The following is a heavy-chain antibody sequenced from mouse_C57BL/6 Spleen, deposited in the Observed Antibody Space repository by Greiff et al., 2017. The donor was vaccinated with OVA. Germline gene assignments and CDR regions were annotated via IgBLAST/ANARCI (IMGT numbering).Heavy chain of an antibody. J-gene: IGHJ1*03. Sequence: VKLQQPGAELVKPGASVKLSCKASGYTFTSYWMQWVKQRPGQGLEWIGEIDPSDSYTNYNQKFKGKATLTVDTSSSTAYMQLSSLTSEDSAVYYCARSDGYYAYWYFDVWGTGTTVTVSS. CDR3: ARSDGYYAYWYFDV. D-gene: IGHD2-3*01. CDR1: GYTFTSYW. V-gene: IGHV1-50*01. CDR2: IDPSDSYT.